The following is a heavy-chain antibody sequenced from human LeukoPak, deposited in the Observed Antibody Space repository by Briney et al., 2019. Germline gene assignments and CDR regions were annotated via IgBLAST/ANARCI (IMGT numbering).Heavy chain of an antibody. CDR3: VCGYSYGSCDY. Sequence: SDTLSLTCAVSGYSISSSNWWGWIRQPPGKGLEWIGYIYYSGSLYYNPSLKSRVTMSVDTAKQQFSLKLSSVTAVDTAVYYCVCGYSYGSCDYWGQGPLVPVSS. CDR1: GYSISSSNW. V-gene: IGHV4-28*05. D-gene: IGHD5-18*01. J-gene: IGHJ4*02. CDR2: IYYSGSL.